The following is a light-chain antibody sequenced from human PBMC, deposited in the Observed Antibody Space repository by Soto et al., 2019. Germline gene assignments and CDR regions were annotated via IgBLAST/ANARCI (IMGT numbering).Light chain of an antibody. J-gene: IGKJ1*01. CDR3: QQSYSTPST. CDR1: QSISSS. CDR2: AAS. Sequence: DIQMPQSPSSLSASVGDRVTITCRASQSISSSLNWYQQKSGKAPKLLIYAASSLQSGVPSMFSGSRSGTDFTLTITSLQPEDFATYYCQQSYSTPSTLGQGTKVEIK. V-gene: IGKV1-39*01.